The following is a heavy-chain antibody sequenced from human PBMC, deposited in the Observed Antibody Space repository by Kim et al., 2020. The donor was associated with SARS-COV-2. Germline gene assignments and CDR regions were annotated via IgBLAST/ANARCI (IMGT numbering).Heavy chain of an antibody. Sequence: SETLSLTCTVSGGSISSGGYYWSWIRQHPGKGLEWIGYIYYSGSTYYNPSLKSRVTISVDTSKNQFSLKLSSVTAADTAVYYCARGGDYVWGSYRPSPYGMDVWGQGTTVTVSS. CDR1: GGSISSGGYY. V-gene: IGHV4-31*03. CDR3: ARGGDYVWGSYRPSPYGMDV. D-gene: IGHD3-16*02. CDR2: IYYSGST. J-gene: IGHJ6*02.